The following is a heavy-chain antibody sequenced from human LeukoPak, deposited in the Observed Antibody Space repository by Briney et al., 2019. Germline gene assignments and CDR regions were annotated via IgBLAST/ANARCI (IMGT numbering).Heavy chain of an antibody. CDR2: AYGDGSDK. D-gene: IGHD3-10*01. CDR3: ARDHRGVRDYFDY. CDR1: GFTFNRYG. V-gene: IGHV3-30*19. Sequence: GGSLRLSCAASGFTFNRYGMHWVRQAPGKGLEWVAVAYGDGSDKYYADSVKGRFTISRDNSKNTLYPQMNSLRAEDTAVYYCARDHRGVRDYFDYWGQGTLVTVSS. J-gene: IGHJ4*02.